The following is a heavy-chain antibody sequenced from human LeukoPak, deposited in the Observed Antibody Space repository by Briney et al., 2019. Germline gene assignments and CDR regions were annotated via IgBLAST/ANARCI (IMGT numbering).Heavy chain of an antibody. J-gene: IGHJ4*02. D-gene: IGHD4-17*01. CDR3: ASTDYGDTFDY. CDR2: ISSRSSTI. Sequence: GGSLRLSCAASGFTFSDYYMSWIRQAPGKGLEWLSYISSRSSTIYYADSVKGRFTISRDNAKNTLYLQMNSLRAEDTAVYYCASTDYGDTFDYWGQGTLVTVSS. V-gene: IGHV3-11*04. CDR1: GFTFSDYY.